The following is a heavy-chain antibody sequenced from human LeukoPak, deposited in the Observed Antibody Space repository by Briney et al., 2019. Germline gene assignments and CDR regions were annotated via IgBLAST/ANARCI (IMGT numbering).Heavy chain of an antibody. CDR1: GDSLSSGGYY. D-gene: IGHD2-15*01. J-gene: IGHJ3*02. V-gene: IGHV4-31*03. CDR2: IYHTGGT. Sequence: SETLSLTCSVSGDSLSSGGYYWIWIRQHPGKGLEYIGYIYHTGGTYYNPSLKSRVTISVDTSNNQFSLKLNSVSAADTAVYYCARSGYCSGGNCYSNNAFDIWGQGTVVTVSS. CDR3: ARSGYCSGGNCYSNNAFDI.